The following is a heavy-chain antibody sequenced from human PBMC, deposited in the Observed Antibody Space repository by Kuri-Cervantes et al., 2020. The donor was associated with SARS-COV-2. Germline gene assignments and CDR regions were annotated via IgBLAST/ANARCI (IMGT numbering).Heavy chain of an antibody. CDR3: AKGPRWGMGDARFDF. CDR2: ISYDGNDK. D-gene: IGHD3-16*01. V-gene: IGHV3-30*18. J-gene: IGHJ4*02. CDR1: GFTFSSYG. Sequence: GGSLRLSCAASGFTFSSYGMHWVRQAPGKGLEWVAVISYDGNDKYYADSVKGRFTISRDNSKNTLYLQMNSLRAEDTAVYYCAKGPRWGMGDARFDFWGQGTRVTRYS.